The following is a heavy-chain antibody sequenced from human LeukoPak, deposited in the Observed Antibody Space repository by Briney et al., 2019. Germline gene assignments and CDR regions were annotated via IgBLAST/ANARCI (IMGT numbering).Heavy chain of an antibody. CDR2: ISFDGTNK. J-gene: IGHJ5*02. D-gene: IGHD6-19*01. CDR1: GFTFRTYG. V-gene: IGHV3-30*18. Sequence: GGSLRLSCAASGFTFRTYGMHWVRQAPGKGLEWVAVISFDGTNKHYADSVKGRFTISRDNSKNTLYLQMSSLTTEDTAVYYCSKDSQVAVAVAWGQGTLVTVSS. CDR3: SKDSQVAVAVA.